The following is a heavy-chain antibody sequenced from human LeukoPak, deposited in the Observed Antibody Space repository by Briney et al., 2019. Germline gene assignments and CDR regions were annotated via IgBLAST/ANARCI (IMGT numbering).Heavy chain of an antibody. CDR3: AKDLRKSGSYSARAFDI. Sequence: GGSLRLSCAASGFTFSSYGMHWVRQAPGKGLEWVAFIRYDGSNKYYADSVKGRFTISRDNSKNTLYLQMNSLRAEDTAVYYCAKDLRKSGSYSARAFDIWGQGTMVTVSS. CDR1: GFTFSSYG. CDR2: IRYDGSNK. V-gene: IGHV3-30*02. J-gene: IGHJ3*02. D-gene: IGHD1-26*01.